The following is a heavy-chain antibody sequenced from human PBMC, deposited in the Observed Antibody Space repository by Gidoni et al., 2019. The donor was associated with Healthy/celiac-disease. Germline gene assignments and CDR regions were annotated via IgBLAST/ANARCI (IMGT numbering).Heavy chain of an antibody. J-gene: IGHJ5*02. CDR1: GGSISSYY. V-gene: IGHV4-59*01. CDR2: IYYSGST. D-gene: IGHD4-17*01. CDR3: ARSGYGDYGLLNNWFDP. Sequence: QVQLQESGPGLVKPSETLSLTCTVSGGSISSYYWSWIRQPPGKGLAWIGYIYYSGSTNYNPSLKSRVTISVDTSKNQFSLKLSSVTAADTAVYYCARSGYGDYGLLNNWFDPWGQGTLVTVSS.